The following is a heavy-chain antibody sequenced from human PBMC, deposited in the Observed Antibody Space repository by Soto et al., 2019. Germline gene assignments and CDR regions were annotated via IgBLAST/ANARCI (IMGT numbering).Heavy chain of an antibody. J-gene: IGHJ2*01. Sequence: QVQLQESGPRLVKPSQTLSLTCTVSGGSINHDGYSWNWLRQHPGKVLEWIGYIYYSGSTYYNPSHKRPACMSLYAYKNQMSLTSNSVTAPDTAVYYCARGPVDTTMKDWSVDLWVRGPLVTASS. D-gene: IGHD5-18*01. V-gene: IGHV4-31*01. CDR2: IYYSGST. CDR3: ARGPVDTTMKDWSVDL. CDR1: GGSINHDGYS.